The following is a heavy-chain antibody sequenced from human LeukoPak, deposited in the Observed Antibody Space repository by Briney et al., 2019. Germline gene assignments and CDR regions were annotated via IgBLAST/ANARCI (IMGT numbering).Heavy chain of an antibody. Sequence: ASVKVSCKASGYTFTSYYMDWVRQAPGQGLEWMGIINPSGGSTSYAQKFQGRVTMTRDMSTSTVYMELSSLRSEDTAVYYCARITYYDISSNWFDPWGQGTLVTVSS. CDR3: ARITYYDISSNWFDP. V-gene: IGHV1-46*01. J-gene: IGHJ5*02. D-gene: IGHD3-9*01. CDR2: INPSGGST. CDR1: GYTFTSYY.